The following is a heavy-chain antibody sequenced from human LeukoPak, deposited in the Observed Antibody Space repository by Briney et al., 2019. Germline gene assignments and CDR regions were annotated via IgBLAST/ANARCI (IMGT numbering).Heavy chain of an antibody. Sequence: SETLSLTCAVYGGSFSGYYRSWIRQPPGKGLEWIGEINHSGSTNYNPSLKSRVTISVDTSKNQFSLKLSSVTAADTAVYYCARGINAFDIWGQGTMVTVSS. V-gene: IGHV4-34*01. CDR3: ARGINAFDI. CDR1: GGSFSGYY. CDR2: INHSGST. J-gene: IGHJ3*02.